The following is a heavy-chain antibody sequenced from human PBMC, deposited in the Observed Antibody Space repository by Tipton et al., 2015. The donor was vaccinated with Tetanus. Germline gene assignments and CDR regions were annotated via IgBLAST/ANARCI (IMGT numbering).Heavy chain of an antibody. J-gene: IGHJ4*02. CDR2: VHHSGST. D-gene: IGHD4-17*01. Sequence: GLVKPSETLSLTCAAYGGSFSGHYWSWMRQPTGKGLEWIGEVHHSGSTKYNPSLKSRVTILADTSKDQFSLRLSSVTAADTALYYCAKHGDRDTIGHHFDYWTQGTLVTVSS. CDR3: AKHGDRDTIGHHFDY. V-gene: IGHV4-34*01. CDR1: GGSFSGHY.